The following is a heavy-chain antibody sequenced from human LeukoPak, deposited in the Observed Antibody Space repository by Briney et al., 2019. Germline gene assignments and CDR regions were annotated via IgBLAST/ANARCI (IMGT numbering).Heavy chain of an antibody. D-gene: IGHD5-12*01. CDR2: IYYSGST. CDR1: GGSFSGYY. Sequence: SETLSLTCAVYGGSFSGYYWGWIRQPPGKGLEWIGSIYYSGSTYYNPSLKSRVTISVDTSKNQFSLKLSSVTAADAAVYYCAQLVATTYWYFDLWGRGTLVTVSS. J-gene: IGHJ2*01. V-gene: IGHV4-34*01. CDR3: AQLVATTYWYFDL.